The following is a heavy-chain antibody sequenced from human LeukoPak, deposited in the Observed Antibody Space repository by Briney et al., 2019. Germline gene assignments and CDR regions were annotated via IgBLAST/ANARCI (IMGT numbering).Heavy chain of an antibody. CDR3: ASITMVRGSGWFDP. D-gene: IGHD3-10*01. V-gene: IGHV4-59*01. CDR2: IYYSGST. J-gene: IGHJ5*02. CDR1: GRSISSYY. Sequence: SETLSLTCTVAGRSISSYYWSWIRQPPGKGLEWIGYIYYSGSTNYNPSLKSRVTISVETSRNQFSLKLSSVTAAATPLCYCASITMVRGSGWFDPWGQGNLVTVSS.